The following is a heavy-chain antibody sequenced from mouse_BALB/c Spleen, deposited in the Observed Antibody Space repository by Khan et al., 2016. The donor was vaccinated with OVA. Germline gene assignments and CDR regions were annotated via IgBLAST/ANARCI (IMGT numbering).Heavy chain of an antibody. D-gene: IGHD2-1*01. V-gene: IGHV3-1*02. J-gene: IGHJ4*01. CDR3: TRDGNYMDD. CDR1: GYSITSGYA. Sequence: EVQLQESGPDLVKPSQSLSLTCTVTGYSITSGYAWHWIRQFPGNKLEWMAYIYFSGSINYNPSLKSRISVIRDTSKNQFFLQLNSVTSEDTATYYCTRDGNYMDDWGQGTSVTVSS. CDR2: IYFSGSI.